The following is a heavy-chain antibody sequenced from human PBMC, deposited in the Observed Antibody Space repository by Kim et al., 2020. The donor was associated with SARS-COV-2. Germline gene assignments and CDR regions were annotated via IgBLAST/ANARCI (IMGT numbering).Heavy chain of an antibody. Sequence: SGSTYSHPSLRSRVNISVEPSKNQFSLKLSSVTAADTAVYYCARTYGSGLSWGQGTLVTVSS. CDR3: ARTYGSGLS. D-gene: IGHD3-10*01. CDR2: SGST. J-gene: IGHJ4*02. V-gene: IGHV4-39*07.